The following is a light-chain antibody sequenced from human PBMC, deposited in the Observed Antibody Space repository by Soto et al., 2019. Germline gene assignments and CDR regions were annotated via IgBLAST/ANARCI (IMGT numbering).Light chain of an antibody. J-gene: IGLJ2*01. V-gene: IGLV2-14*01. CDR2: AVN. CDR1: TNDIGSYNF. Sequence: HSVLTQPASVSGSPGQSITISCTGTTNDIGSYNFVSWYRQHPGKAPKLMIFAVNNRPSGVSNRFSGSKSGNTASLTISGLQPEDEADYYCSSYATSNTFPVIFGGGTKLTVL. CDR3: SSYATSNTFPVI.